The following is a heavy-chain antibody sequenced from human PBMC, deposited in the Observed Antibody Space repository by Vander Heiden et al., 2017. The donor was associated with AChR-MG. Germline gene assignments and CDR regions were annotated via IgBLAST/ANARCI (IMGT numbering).Heavy chain of an antibody. Sequence: QVQLVESGGGVIQPGTSLRLSCAASGFPSSPYVMHWVRQAPGKGLEWVALISYDGVYKGYADSVKGRFTISRDNSKNTLYLQMNSLRSEDTAVYYCVRELSGLYDDEGGKDYWGQGTLVTVSS. D-gene: IGHD4-17*01. CDR3: VRELSGLYDDEGGKDY. V-gene: IGHV3-30*04. CDR1: GFPSSPYV. CDR2: ISYDGVYK. J-gene: IGHJ4*02.